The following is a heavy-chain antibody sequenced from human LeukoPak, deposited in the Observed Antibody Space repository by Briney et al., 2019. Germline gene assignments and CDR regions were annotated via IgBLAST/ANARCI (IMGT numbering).Heavy chain of an antibody. CDR1: GYTFTSYG. Sequence: GASVKVSCKASGYTFTSYGISWVRQAPGQGLEWMGWISAYNGNTNYAQKLQGRVTMTTDTSTSTAYMELRSLRSDDTAVYYCAAMRTYYDFWSGPEEWGQGTLVTVSS. D-gene: IGHD3-3*01. J-gene: IGHJ4*02. CDR2: ISAYNGNT. V-gene: IGHV1-18*01. CDR3: AAMRTYYDFWSGPEE.